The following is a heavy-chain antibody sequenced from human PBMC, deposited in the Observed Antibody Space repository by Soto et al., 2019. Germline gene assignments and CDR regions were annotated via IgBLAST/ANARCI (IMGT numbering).Heavy chain of an antibody. Sequence: GASVKVSCKASGGTFSSYAISWVRQAPGQGLEWMGGIIPIFGTANYAQKFQGRVTITADESTSTAYMELSSLRSEDTAVYYCARGELRYFDWPQWSPPDYWGQGNMVTV. V-gene: IGHV1-69*13. CDR3: ARGELRYFDWPQWSPPDY. J-gene: IGHJ4*02. CDR2: IIPIFGTA. CDR1: GGTFSSYA. D-gene: IGHD3-9*01.